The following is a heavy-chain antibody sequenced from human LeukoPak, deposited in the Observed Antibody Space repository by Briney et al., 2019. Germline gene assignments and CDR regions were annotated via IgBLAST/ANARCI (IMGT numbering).Heavy chain of an antibody. CDR2: MNPNSGNT. CDR3: ARGRRRITMVRGVTNWSDP. J-gene: IGHJ5*02. Sequence: ASVKVSCRASGYTFTSYDINWMRQATGQGLEWMGWMNPNSGNTGYARKFQGRVTMTRNTSISTAYMELSSLRSEDTAVYYCARGRRRITMVRGVTNWSDPWGQGTLVTVSS. CDR1: GYTFTSYD. V-gene: IGHV1-8*01. D-gene: IGHD3-10*01.